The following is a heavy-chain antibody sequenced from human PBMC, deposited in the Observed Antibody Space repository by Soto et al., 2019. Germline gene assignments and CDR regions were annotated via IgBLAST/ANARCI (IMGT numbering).Heavy chain of an antibody. V-gene: IGHV1-46*01. D-gene: IGHD3-16*01. CDR1: AYTFTSYD. J-gene: IGHJ4*01. CDR2: INPFDGSR. Sequence: GASVKVSCKAAAYTFTSYDINWVRQAPGQGLEWMGWINPFDGSRMFAQSFQGRVTMTRDTSTSTVYMEVSSLRSEDTAVYYCSRVDPGETSPFDHWGHGTLVTVSS. CDR3: SRVDPGETSPFDH.